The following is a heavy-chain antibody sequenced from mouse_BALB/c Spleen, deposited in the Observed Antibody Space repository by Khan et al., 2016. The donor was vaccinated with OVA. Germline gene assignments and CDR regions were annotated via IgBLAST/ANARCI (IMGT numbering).Heavy chain of an antibody. J-gene: IGHJ4*01. CDR3: ASPVITTAKGAMDY. D-gene: IGHD1-2*01. Sequence: EVELVESGGGLVQPGGSRKLSCAASGFTFSSFGIHWVRQAPEKGLEWVAYISSGSSTIYYADSVKGRFTISRDNPKNTLFLQMTSLRSEDTAMYYCASPVITTAKGAMDYWGQGTSVTVSS. V-gene: IGHV5-17*02. CDR2: ISSGSSTI. CDR1: GFTFSSFG.